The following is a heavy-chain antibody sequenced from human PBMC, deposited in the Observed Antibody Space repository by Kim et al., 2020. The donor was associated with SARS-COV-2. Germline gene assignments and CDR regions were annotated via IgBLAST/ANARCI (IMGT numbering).Heavy chain of an antibody. CDR3: ARDPRGGYSSSL. V-gene: IGHV4-31*02. D-gene: IGHD6-13*01. Sequence: YYNPSLKSRVTISVDTSKNQFSLKLSSVTAADTAVYYCARDPRGGYSSSLWGQGTLVTVSS. J-gene: IGHJ4*02.